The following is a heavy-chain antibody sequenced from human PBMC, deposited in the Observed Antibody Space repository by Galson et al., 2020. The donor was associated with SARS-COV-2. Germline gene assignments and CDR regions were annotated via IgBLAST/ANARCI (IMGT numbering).Heavy chain of an antibody. CDR2: ISAYNGNT. Sequence: ASVKVSCKASGYTFTSYGISWVRQAPGQGLEWMGWISAYNGNTNYAQKLQGRVTMTTDTSTSTAYMELRSLRSDDTAVYYCARSDYDFWSGYVLGWFDPWGQGTLVTVSS. CDR1: GYTFTSYG. J-gene: IGHJ5*02. CDR3: ARSDYDFWSGYVLGWFDP. V-gene: IGHV1-18*04. D-gene: IGHD3-3*01.